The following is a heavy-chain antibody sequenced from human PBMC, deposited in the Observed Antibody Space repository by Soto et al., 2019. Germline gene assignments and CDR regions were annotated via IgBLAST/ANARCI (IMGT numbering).Heavy chain of an antibody. CDR3: ARVSGTLERYSDLDY. Sequence: EVQLVESGGGLVKPGGSLRLSCEASGFIFSSYSMNWVSQAPGKGLEWVSSISPRSDYIYFADSMRGRFTISRDNAQNSLYLHMNNLRADDTAVYHCARVSGTLERYSDLDYWGQGTMVTVSS. V-gene: IGHV3-21*06. CDR2: ISPRSDYI. CDR1: GFIFSSYS. J-gene: IGHJ4*02. D-gene: IGHD3-10*01.